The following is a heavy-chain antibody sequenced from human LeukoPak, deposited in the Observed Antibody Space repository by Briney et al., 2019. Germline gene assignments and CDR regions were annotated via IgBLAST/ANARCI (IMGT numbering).Heavy chain of an antibody. Sequence: PGGSLRLSCAASGFTFSSYAMNWVRQAPGKGLEWVAVIRYDGSTKYYADSVKGRFTISRDNSKNTLYLQMNSLRAEDTAVYYCARDQVVVIRGYFDYCGQGSVVTVFS. CDR3: ARDQVVVIRGYFDY. D-gene: IGHD3-22*01. V-gene: IGHV3-30*04. CDR2: IRYDGSTK. CDR1: GFTFSSYA. J-gene: IGHJ4*02.